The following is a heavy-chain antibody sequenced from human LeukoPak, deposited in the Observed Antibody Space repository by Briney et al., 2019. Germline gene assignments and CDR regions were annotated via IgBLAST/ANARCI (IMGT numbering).Heavy chain of an antibody. J-gene: IGHJ4*02. CDR1: GFTFDDYA. D-gene: IGHD3-22*01. CDR2: IRSRAYDGTT. Sequence: GGSLRLSCIASGFTFDDYAMSWFRQAPGKGPEWVGFIRSRAYDGTTEYAASVKGRFTISRDDSKSIACLQMNSLKSEDTAVYYYTRDHRDRSGFYYGFVDYWGQGTLVTVSS. CDR3: TRDHRDRSGFYYGFVDY. V-gene: IGHV3-49*03.